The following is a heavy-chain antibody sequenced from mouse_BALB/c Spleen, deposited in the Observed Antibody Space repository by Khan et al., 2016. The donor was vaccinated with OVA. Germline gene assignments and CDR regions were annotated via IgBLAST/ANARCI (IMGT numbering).Heavy chain of an antibody. Sequence: VQLKESGPGLVAPSQSLSITCTISGFLLTNYGVHWVRQPPGKGLEWLVLMWNDGSTTYNSALKSRLTISKDNSKSQVFLKMNSLQTDDTAMYFCARQSYDHYKIMDYWGQGTSVTVSS. CDR3: ARQSYDHYKIMDY. V-gene: IGHV2-6-1*01. D-gene: IGHD2-4*01. CDR2: MWNDGST. J-gene: IGHJ4*01. CDR1: GFLLTNYG.